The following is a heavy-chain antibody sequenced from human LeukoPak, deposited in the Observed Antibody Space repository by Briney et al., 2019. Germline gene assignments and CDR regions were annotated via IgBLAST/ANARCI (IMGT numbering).Heavy chain of an antibody. Sequence: PGGSLRLSCAASGFTFSSYSMNWVRQAPGKGLEWVSYITSSSSIIYYGDSVKGRFTISRDNAKNSLYLQMNSLRAKDTAVYYCARADLGQQLGGYWGQGTLVTVSS. V-gene: IGHV3-48*04. D-gene: IGHD6-13*01. CDR3: ARADLGQQLGGY. J-gene: IGHJ4*02. CDR1: GFTFSSYS. CDR2: ITSSSSII.